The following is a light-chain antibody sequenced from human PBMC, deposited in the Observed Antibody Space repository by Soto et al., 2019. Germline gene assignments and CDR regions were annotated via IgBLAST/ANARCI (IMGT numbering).Light chain of an antibody. CDR3: QQYGSSPWT. V-gene: IGKV3-20*01. CDR2: GAS. CDR1: QSVSSSY. J-gene: IGKJ1*01. Sequence: ILFTQSPGPLSLSPGEKDTLSCRASQSVSSSYLAWYQQKPGQAPRLLIYGASSRATGIPDRFSGSGSGTDFTLTISRLEPEDFAVYYCQQYGSSPWTFGQGTKVDIK.